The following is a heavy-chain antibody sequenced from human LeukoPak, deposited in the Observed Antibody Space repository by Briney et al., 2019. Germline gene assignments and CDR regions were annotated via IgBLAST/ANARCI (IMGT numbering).Heavy chain of an antibody. CDR1: GFTFSSYW. CDR2: INSGGSDS. D-gene: IGHD1-14*01. CDR3: ARGHSTGCFDY. V-gene: IGHV3-74*01. J-gene: IGHJ4*02. Sequence: GGSLRLSCAASGFTFSSYWIHWVRQAPGKGPVWVSRINSGGSDSIYADSVKGRFTISRDNAQNTVYLQMNSLRAEDTAIYYCARGHSTGCFDYWGQGTLVTVSS.